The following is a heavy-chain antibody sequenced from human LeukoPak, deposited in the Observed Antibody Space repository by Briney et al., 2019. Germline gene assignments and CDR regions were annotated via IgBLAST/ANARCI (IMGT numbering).Heavy chain of an antibody. Sequence: GGSLRLSCAASGFTFSSYAMSWVRQAPGKGLEWVSAISGSGGSTYYADSVKGRFTISRDNSKNTLYLQMNSLRAEDTAVYYCAKGHGYSYGTYYFVYWGQGTLVTVSS. D-gene: IGHD5-18*01. J-gene: IGHJ4*02. V-gene: IGHV3-23*01. CDR2: ISGSGGST. CDR1: GFTFSSYA. CDR3: AKGHGYSYGTYYFVY.